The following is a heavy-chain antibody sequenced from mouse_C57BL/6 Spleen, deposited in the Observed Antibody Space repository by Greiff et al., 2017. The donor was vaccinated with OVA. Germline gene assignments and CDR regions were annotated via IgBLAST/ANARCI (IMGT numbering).Heavy chain of an antibody. Sequence: VQRVESGAELAKPGASVKLSCKASGYTFTSYWMHWVKQRPGQGLEWIGYINPSSGYTKYNQKFKDKATLTADKSSSTAYMQLSSLTYEDSAVYYCARSTVVYYYAMDYWGQGTSVTVSS. J-gene: IGHJ4*01. CDR3: ARSTVVYYYAMDY. V-gene: IGHV1-7*01. CDR2: INPSSGYT. D-gene: IGHD1-1*01. CDR1: GYTFTSYW.